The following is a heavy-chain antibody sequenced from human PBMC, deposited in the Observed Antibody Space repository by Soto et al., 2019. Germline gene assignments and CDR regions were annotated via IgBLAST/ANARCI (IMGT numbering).Heavy chain of an antibody. CDR1: GDSVSSNSAA. CDR2: TYYRSKWYN. D-gene: IGHD6-19*01. J-gene: IGHJ4*02. CDR3: ARVRRSSGWYGEAYYFDY. V-gene: IGHV6-1*01. Sequence: QVQLQQSGPGLVKPSQTLSLTCAISGDSVSSNSAAWNWIRQSPSRGLEWLGRTYYRSKWYNDYAVSVKSRITINPDTSKNQFSLQLNSVTPEDTAVYYCARVRRSSGWYGEAYYFDYWGQGTLVTVSS.